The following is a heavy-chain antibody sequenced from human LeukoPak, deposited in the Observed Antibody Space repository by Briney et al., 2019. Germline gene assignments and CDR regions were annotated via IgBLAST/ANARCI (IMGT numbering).Heavy chain of an antibody. V-gene: IGHV1-2*02. J-gene: IGHJ4*02. Sequence: EASVKVSFKASGYTFTGYYMHWVRQAPGQGLEWMGWINPNSGGTNYAQKFQGRVTMTRDTSISTAYMELSRLRSDDTAVYYCAREVGDILTGQADYWGQGTLVTVSS. D-gene: IGHD3-9*01. CDR2: INPNSGGT. CDR3: AREVGDILTGQADY. CDR1: GYTFTGYY.